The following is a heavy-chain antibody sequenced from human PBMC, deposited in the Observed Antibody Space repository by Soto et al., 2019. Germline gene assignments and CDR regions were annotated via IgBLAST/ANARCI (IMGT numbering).Heavy chain of an antibody. Sequence: PGGSLRLSCAASGFTFSSYGMHWVRQAPGKGLEWVSVIWFVGSIKYYADSVKGRFTISRDNSKNMLYLQMNSLRAEDTAVYYFARDGIMITFGGVPNWFDPWGQGTLVTVSS. CDR2: IWFVGSIK. J-gene: IGHJ5*02. CDR3: ARDGIMITFGGVPNWFDP. CDR1: GFTFSSYG. V-gene: IGHV3-33*01. D-gene: IGHD3-16*01.